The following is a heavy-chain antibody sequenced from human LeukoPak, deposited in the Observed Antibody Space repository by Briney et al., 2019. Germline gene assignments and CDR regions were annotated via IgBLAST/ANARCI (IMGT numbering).Heavy chain of an antibody. CDR3: ARGGGSRGPLFDP. CDR2: IYYSGST. D-gene: IGHD3-10*01. Sequence: SETLSLTCTVSGSSISSGDYYWSWIRQPPGKGLEWIGYIYYSGSTYYNPSLKSRVTISVDTSKNQFSLKLSSVTAADTAVYYCARGGGSRGPLFDPWGLGTLVTVSS. CDR1: GSSISSGDYY. J-gene: IGHJ5*02. V-gene: IGHV4-30-4*01.